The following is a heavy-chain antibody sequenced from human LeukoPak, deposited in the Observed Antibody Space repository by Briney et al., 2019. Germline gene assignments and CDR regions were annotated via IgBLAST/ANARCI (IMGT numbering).Heavy chain of an antibody. Sequence: GRSLRLSCAASGFTFSSYGMHWVRQAPGKGLEWVAVISYDGSNKYYADSVKGRFTISRDNSKNTLYLQMNSLRAEDTAVYYCAKGNQYYYDSSGYPHDAFDIWGQGTMVTVSS. D-gene: IGHD3-22*01. CDR1: GFTFSSYG. V-gene: IGHV3-30*18. CDR2: ISYDGSNK. CDR3: AKGNQYYYDSSGYPHDAFDI. J-gene: IGHJ3*02.